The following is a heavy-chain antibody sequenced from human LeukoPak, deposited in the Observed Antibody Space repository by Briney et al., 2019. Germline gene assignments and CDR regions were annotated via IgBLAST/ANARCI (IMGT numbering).Heavy chain of an antibody. CDR3: SKDVGKWESLHFFDY. CDR2: ISGSGGST. Sequence: PGGSLRLSCAASGFTFSSYAMSWVRQAPGKGLEWVSAISGSGGSTYYADSVKGRFTISRDNSKNTLYLQMNSLRAEDTAVYYCSKDVGKWESLHFFDYWGQGTLVTVSS. CDR1: GFTFSSYA. D-gene: IGHD1-26*01. V-gene: IGHV3-23*01. J-gene: IGHJ4*02.